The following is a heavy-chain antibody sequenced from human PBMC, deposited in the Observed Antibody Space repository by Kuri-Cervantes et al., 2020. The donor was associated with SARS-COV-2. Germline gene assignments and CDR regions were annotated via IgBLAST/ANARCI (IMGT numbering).Heavy chain of an antibody. J-gene: IGHJ3*02. V-gene: IGHV3-23*01. CDR2: ISGWTAST. CDR3: AKFMLRFLEWLPISCDAFDI. D-gene: IGHD3-3*01. Sequence: GKSLKISCAASGFTFSSYAMSWVRQAPGKGLEWVSAISGWTASTYYADSVKGRFTISRDNSKNTLYLQMNNLRAEDTAIYYCAKFMLRFLEWLPISCDAFDIWGQGTMVTVSS. CDR1: GFTFSSYA.